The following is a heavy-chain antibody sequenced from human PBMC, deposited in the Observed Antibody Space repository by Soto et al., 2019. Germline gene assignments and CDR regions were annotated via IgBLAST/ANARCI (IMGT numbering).Heavy chain of an antibody. D-gene: IGHD2-8*02. J-gene: IGHJ4*01. CDR1: GFTFSTYG. CDR2: ISYDGTNK. V-gene: IGHV3-30*18. CDR3: AKARCTGDTCFVPDY. Sequence: GGSLRLSCAASGFTFSTYGMHWVRQTPGKGLEWVAVISYDGTNKFYSDSVKGRFTISRDNFKNTLTLQMNSLRAEDTATYYCAKARCTGDTCFVPDYWGHGRLVTVSS.